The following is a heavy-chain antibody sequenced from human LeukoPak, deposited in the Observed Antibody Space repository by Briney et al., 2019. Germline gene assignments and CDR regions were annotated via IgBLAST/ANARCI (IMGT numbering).Heavy chain of an antibody. D-gene: IGHD1-26*01. CDR2: IYDSGST. V-gene: IGHV4-39*01. J-gene: IGHJ4*02. Sequence: PSETLSLTCTVSGGSISSSSYYWGWIRQPPGKGLEWIGRIYDSGSTYYNPSLKSRVTISVDTSKNQFSLKLSSVTAADTAVYYCARTDWRELPKPDYWGQGTLVTVSS. CDR3: ARTDWRELPKPDY. CDR1: GGSISSSSYY.